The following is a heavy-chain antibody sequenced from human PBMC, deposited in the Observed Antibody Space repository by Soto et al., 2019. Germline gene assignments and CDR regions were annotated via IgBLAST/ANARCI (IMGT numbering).Heavy chain of an antibody. CDR2: ISGSGGST. CDR1: GFHFSSYA. Sequence: GGSLRLSCAASGFHFSSYAMSWVRQAPGKGLEWVSAISGSGGSTYYADSVKGRFTISRDNSKNTLYLQMNSLRAEDTAVYYCAKIGRAGYYFDYWGQGTLVTVSS. J-gene: IGHJ4*02. CDR3: AKIGRAGYYFDY. D-gene: IGHD6-13*01. V-gene: IGHV3-23*01.